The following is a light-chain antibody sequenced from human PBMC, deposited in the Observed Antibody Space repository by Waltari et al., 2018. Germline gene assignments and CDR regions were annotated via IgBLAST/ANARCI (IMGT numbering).Light chain of an antibody. CDR3: QQSYTTVWT. Sequence: DIQMTQSPSTLSASVGDRVTITCRASQTISTSLNWHQQKPGAPPKLLIYGASNLQSGVPSRFTGRGAGTNFTLTISSLQPEDFATYFCQQSYTTVWTFGQGTKVEVK. V-gene: IGKV1-39*01. CDR2: GAS. CDR1: QTISTS. J-gene: IGKJ1*01.